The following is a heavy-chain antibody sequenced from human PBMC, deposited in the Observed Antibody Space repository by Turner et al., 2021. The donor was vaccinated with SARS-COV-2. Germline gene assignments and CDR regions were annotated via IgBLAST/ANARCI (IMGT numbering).Heavy chain of an antibody. D-gene: IGHD6-19*01. CDR3: AGDKGEGSSGWLIPSGSYYFDY. Sequence: QVKLVESGGGVVQRGRAVRLARVASGITFRGEGMHWVRRAQGKGLGWVALIWFDGINKYYSAALKGRFTIFRDNSKDTLYLQMNSLRAEDTAVYYCAGDKGEGSSGWLIPSGSYYFDYWGQGTLVTVSS. J-gene: IGHJ4*02. V-gene: IGHV3-33*01. CDR2: IWFDGINK. CDR1: GITFRGEG.